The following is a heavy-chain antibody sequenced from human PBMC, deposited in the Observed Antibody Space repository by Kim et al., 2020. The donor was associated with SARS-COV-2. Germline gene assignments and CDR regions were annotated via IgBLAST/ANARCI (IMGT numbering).Heavy chain of an antibody. D-gene: IGHD6-13*01. V-gene: IGHV1-69*04. Sequence: YAPKFQGRVTITADNSTSTAYMELSSLRSEDTAVYYCARVPSSRAYYFDYWGQGTLVTVSS. CDR3: ARVPSSRAYYFDY. J-gene: IGHJ4*02.